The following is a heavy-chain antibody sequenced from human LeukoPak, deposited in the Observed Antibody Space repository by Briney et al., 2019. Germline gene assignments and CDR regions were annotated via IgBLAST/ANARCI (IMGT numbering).Heavy chain of an antibody. Sequence: PGGSLRLSCAAPGLTFTNYWMHWVRQAPGKGLESVAYIHPAGSEKYYVESLRGRFAISRDNAKNSLYLQMSNLRDEDTAVYYCTSRYDFWSGYYQGYYFDFWGQGSLVTVSS. CDR1: GLTFTNYW. V-gene: IGHV3-7*01. CDR2: IHPAGSEK. D-gene: IGHD3-3*01. J-gene: IGHJ4*02. CDR3: TSRYDFWSGYYQGYYFDF.